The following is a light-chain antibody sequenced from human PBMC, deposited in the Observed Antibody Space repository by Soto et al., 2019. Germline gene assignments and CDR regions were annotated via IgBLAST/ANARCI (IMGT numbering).Light chain of an antibody. CDR2: EAS. CDR1: QSVSSSY. V-gene: IGKV3-20*01. Sequence: EIVLTQSPGTLSLSPGERATLSCRASQSVSSSYVAWYQQKPGQAPRLLIYEASVRAIVIPDRFSGSGSGTDFTLTISRLEPEDFAVYHCQQYGNSPPTFGQGTKVKIK. J-gene: IGKJ1*01. CDR3: QQYGNSPPT.